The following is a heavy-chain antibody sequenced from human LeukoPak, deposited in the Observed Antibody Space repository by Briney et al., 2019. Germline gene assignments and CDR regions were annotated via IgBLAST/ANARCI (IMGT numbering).Heavy chain of an antibody. D-gene: IGHD2-21*02. J-gene: IGHJ4*02. V-gene: IGHV3-30*18. CDR3: AKAGDCGFDY. CDR1: GFTFSSYG. Sequence: GGSLRLSCAASGFTFSSYGMHWVRQAPGKGLEWVAVISYDGSNKYYADSVKGRFTISRDNPKNTLYLQMNSLRAEDTAVYYCAKAGDCGFDYWGQGTLVTVSS. CDR2: ISYDGSNK.